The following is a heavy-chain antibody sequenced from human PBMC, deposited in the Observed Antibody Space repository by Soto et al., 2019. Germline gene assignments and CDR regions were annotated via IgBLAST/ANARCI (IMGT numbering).Heavy chain of an antibody. Sequence: DVQLLESGGGLVQPGGSLRLSCAASGFTFNYYTMSWVRQAPGKGLEWVSGISGSGDTIYYADSVKGRFTISRDNSQITLYLQINRLRADDTAVYYCAVPVPAATHYDYYDMDVWGQGTTVTVSS. V-gene: IGHV3-23*01. CDR3: AVPVPAATHYDYYDMDV. D-gene: IGHD2-2*01. CDR2: ISGSGDTI. CDR1: GFTFNYYT. J-gene: IGHJ6*02.